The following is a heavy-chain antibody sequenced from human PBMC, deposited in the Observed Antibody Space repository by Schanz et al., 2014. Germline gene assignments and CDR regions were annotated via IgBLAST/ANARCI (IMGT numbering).Heavy chain of an antibody. CDR2: IYTDGST. D-gene: IGHD2-15*01. J-gene: IGHJ5*01. CDR3: SKDKQGSRSDDS. CDR1: GFTVSKNY. V-gene: IGHV3-66*01. Sequence: EVQLVESGGGLVQPGGSLRLSCAASGFTVSKNYMSWVRQAPGKGLEWVSIIYTDGSTYYADSVRDRFTISRDNSKNTLYLEMNRLRVDDTAVYYCSKDKQGSRSDDSWGQGTLVTVSS.